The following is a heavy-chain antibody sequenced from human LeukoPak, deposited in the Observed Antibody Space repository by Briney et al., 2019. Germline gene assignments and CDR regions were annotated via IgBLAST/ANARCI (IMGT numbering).Heavy chain of an antibody. V-gene: IGHV3-23*01. D-gene: IGHD2-15*01. CDR1: GFTFSDYY. J-gene: IGHJ4*02. CDR3: AKSRTGSCYSSVYS. CDR2: ICGSGGST. Sequence: PGGSLRLSCAASGFTFSDYYMSWIRQAPGKGLEWVSAICGSGGSTYYADSVKGRFTISRDDSKDTLYLQMNSLRAEDTAIYYCAKSRTGSCYSSVYSWGQGTLVTVSS.